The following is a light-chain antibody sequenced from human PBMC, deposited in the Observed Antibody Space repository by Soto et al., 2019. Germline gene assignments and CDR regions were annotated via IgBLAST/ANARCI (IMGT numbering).Light chain of an antibody. CDR1: SSDVGGYNY. CDR3: SAYTSSSTYVV. Sequence: QSALTQPASVSGSPGQSITISCTGTSSDVGGYNYVSWYQQHPGKAPKLMIYDVSNRPSGVSNRVSGSKSGNTASLTISGLQAEDEADYCCSAYTSSSTYVVFGGGTKRTFL. J-gene: IGLJ2*01. V-gene: IGLV2-14*01. CDR2: DVS.